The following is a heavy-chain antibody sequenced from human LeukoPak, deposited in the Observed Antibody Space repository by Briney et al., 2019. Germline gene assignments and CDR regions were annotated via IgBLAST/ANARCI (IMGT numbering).Heavy chain of an antibody. CDR2: LYYSGST. V-gene: IGHV4-59*05. J-gene: IGHJ4*02. CDR1: GFTFSRYA. Sequence: GSLRLSCAASGFTFSRYAMSWVRQAPGKGLEWLGSLYYSGSTYYNPSLKSRVTISVDTSKNQFSLKLSSVTAADTAVYYCATSSGNYYYWGQGTLVTVSS. D-gene: IGHD1-26*01. CDR3: ATSSGNYYY.